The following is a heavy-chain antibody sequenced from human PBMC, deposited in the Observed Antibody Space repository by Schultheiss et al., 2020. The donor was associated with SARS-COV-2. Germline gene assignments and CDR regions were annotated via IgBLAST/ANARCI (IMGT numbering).Heavy chain of an antibody. D-gene: IGHD3/OR15-3a*01. CDR1: GGSISSGGYY. CDR2: IYYSGST. Sequence: SETLSLTCTVSGGSISSGGYYWSWIRQHPGKGLEWIGYIYYSGSTNYNPSLKSRVTISVDTSKNQFSLKLSSVTAADTAVYYCARAHLDSHDAFDIWGQGTMVTVSS. V-gene: IGHV4-61*08. CDR3: ARAHLDSHDAFDI. J-gene: IGHJ3*02.